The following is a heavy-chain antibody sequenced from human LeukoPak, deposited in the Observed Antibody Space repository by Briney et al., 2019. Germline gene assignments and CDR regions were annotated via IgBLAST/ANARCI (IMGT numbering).Heavy chain of an antibody. CDR2: IYHSGST. CDR3: XXEARPDYYYYMDV. V-gene: IGHV4-38-2*02. CDR1: GYSISSGYY. Sequence: SETLSLTCTVSGYSISSGYYWGWIRQPPGKGLEWIGSIYHSGSTYYNPSLKSRVTISVDTSKNQFSLKLSSVTAADTAVYYCXXEARPDYYYYMDVWGKGTTVTVSS. J-gene: IGHJ6*03. D-gene: IGHD6-6*01.